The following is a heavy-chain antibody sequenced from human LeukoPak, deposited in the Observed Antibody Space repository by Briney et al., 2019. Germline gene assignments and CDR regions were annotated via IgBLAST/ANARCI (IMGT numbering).Heavy chain of an antibody. V-gene: IGHV3-30*02. CDR2: IHYDGARS. Sequence: GGSLRLSCAASGFTFSGYGMHWVRQAPGKGLEWVAFIHYDGARSYYADSVKGRFTISRDNSRNTLYLQMNSLRPEDTAVYYCTRTHIAQYDFWTASLWGQGTLVTVSS. J-gene: IGHJ4*02. CDR1: GFTFSGYG. CDR3: TRTHIAQYDFWTASL. D-gene: IGHD3-3*01.